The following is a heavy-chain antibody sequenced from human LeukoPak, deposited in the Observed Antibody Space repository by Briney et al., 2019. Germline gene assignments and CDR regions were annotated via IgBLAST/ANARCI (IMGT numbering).Heavy chain of an antibody. D-gene: IGHD3-22*01. CDR3: AKGDGSGYSIYY. J-gene: IGHJ4*02. Sequence: GGSLRLSCAASGFTFSSYGMHWVRQAPGKGLEWVAVIWYDGSNKYYADSVKGRFTISRDNSKNTLYLQMNSLRAEDTAVYYCAKGDGSGYSIYYWGQGTLVTVSS. CDR1: GFTFSSYG. CDR2: IWYDGSNK. V-gene: IGHV3-33*06.